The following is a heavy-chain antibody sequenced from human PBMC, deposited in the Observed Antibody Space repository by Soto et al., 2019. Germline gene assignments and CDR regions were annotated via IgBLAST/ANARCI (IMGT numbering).Heavy chain of an antibody. CDR3: ARRLWPGALDV. CDR2: MNFNGGDK. V-gene: IGHV1-2*02. J-gene: IGHJ3*01. D-gene: IGHD3-16*01. CDR1: GSTFRGYY. Sequence: QVQLVQSGAEVKKPGASVKVSCKTAGSTFRGYYVHWVRQAPGQGLEWVGLMNFNGGDKMSAQTFKGRVTMTRDTSISTAYMELYRLTFDDAAVYYCARRLWPGALDVWGQGSMVTVSS.